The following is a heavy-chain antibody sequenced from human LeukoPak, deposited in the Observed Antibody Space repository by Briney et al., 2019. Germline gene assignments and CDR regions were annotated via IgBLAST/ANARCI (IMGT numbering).Heavy chain of an antibody. V-gene: IGHV3-21*01. Sequence: GGSLRLSCAASGFTLRSYSMNWVRQAPGKGLEWVSSISSSSSYIYYADSVKGRFTISRDNAKNSLYLQMNSLRAEDTAVYYCARDLSGVTGYTYGRGIDYWGQGTLVTVSS. CDR1: GFTLRSYS. CDR2: ISSSSSYI. D-gene: IGHD5-18*01. J-gene: IGHJ4*02. CDR3: ARDLSGVTGYTYGRGIDY.